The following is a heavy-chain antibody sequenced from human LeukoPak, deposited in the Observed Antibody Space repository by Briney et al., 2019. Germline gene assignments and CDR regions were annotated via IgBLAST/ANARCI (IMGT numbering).Heavy chain of an antibody. CDR3: ARAPRDSSSSNYMRRFDY. D-gene: IGHD3-22*01. CDR2: IYHSGST. V-gene: IGHV4-38-2*01. CDR1: GYSISSDNY. Sequence: SETLSLTCAVSGYSISSDNYWVWIRQPPGQGLEWTGGIYHSGSTYYNPSLKSRVTMSVDTSKYQFSLKLSSVTAADTAVYYCARAPRDSSSSNYMRRFDYWGQGTLATVSS. J-gene: IGHJ4*02.